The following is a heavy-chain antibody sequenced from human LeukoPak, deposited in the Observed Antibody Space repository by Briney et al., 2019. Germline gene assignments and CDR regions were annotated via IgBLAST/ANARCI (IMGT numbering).Heavy chain of an antibody. D-gene: IGHD6-13*01. CDR2: IYHSGST. J-gene: IGHJ6*03. CDR3: ARDSWWTAAGYYYYMDV. Sequence: SETLSLTCTVSGYSISSGYYWGWIRQPPGKGLEWIGSIYHSGSTYYNPSLKSRVTISVDTSKNQFSLKLSSVTAADTAVYYCARDSWWTAAGYYYYMDVWGKGTTVTVSS. CDR1: GYSISSGYY. V-gene: IGHV4-38-2*02.